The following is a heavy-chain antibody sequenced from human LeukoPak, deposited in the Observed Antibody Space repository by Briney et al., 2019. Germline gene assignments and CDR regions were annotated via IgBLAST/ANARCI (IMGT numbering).Heavy chain of an antibody. CDR1: GFTFGDYL. D-gene: IGHD6-19*01. J-gene: IGHJ5*02. V-gene: IGHV3-49*03. CDR2: IRSKAYGGTP. CDR3: TRGGSGWHSDWFDP. Sequence: GGSLRLSCTVSGFTFGDYLMNWFRQAPGKGLEWVGFIRSKAYGGTPEYAASVRGRFTISRDDSKSIAHLQMNSLKTEDTAVYYCTRGGSGWHSDWFDPWGQGTLVTVSS.